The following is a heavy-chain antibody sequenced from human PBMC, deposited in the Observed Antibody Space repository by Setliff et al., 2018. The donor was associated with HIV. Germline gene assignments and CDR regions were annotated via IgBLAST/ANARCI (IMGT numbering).Heavy chain of an antibody. CDR3: AKAFYPQYYHYYMDV. Sequence: LRLSCAASGFSFRTYAMSWVRQAPGKGLEWVSAISATAGDTYYADSVKGRFTISRDNSKNTLYLQMNSLRAEDTAVYYCAKAFYPQYYHYYMDVWGKGTTVTVSS. CDR2: ISATAGDT. CDR1: GFSFRTYA. J-gene: IGHJ6*03. V-gene: IGHV3-23*01. D-gene: IGHD3-16*02.